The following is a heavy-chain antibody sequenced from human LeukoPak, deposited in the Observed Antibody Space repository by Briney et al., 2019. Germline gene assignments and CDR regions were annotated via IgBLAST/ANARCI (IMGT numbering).Heavy chain of an antibody. CDR2: ISGSGGST. J-gene: IGHJ5*02. CDR1: GFTFSSYS. V-gene: IGHV3-23*01. CDR3: AKPRSGWHNWFDP. Sequence: GGSLRLSCAASGFTFSSYSMNWVRQAPGKGLEWVSAISGSGGSTYYADSVKGRFTISRDNSKNTLYLQMNSLRAEDTAVYYCAKPRSGWHNWFDPWGQGTLVTVSS. D-gene: IGHD6-19*01.